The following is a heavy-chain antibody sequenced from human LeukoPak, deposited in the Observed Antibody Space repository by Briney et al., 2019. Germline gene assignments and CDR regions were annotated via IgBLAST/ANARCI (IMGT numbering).Heavy chain of an antibody. CDR2: IYYSGST. CDR3: ARPQGRYYYGMDV. J-gene: IGHJ6*02. CDR1: GGSISSSSYY. V-gene: IGHV4-39*01. D-gene: IGHD6-25*01. Sequence: PSETLSLTCSVSGGSISSSSYYWGWIRQPPGKGLEWIGSIYYSGSTYYNPSLKSRVTISVDTSKNQFSLKLSSVTAADTAVYYCARPQGRYYYGMDVWGQGTTVTVSS.